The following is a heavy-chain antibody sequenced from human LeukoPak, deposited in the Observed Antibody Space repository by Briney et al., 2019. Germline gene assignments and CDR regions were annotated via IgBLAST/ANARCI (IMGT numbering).Heavy chain of an antibody. Sequence: ASVKVSCKASGYTFTSYDINWVRQATGQGLEWMGWMNPNSGNTGYAQKFQGRVTITRNTSISTAHMELSSLRSEDTAVYYCARVGGGLYSSSNYMDVWGKGTTVTVSS. D-gene: IGHD6-6*01. CDR3: ARVGGGLYSSSNYMDV. J-gene: IGHJ6*03. CDR1: GYTFTSYD. V-gene: IGHV1-8*03. CDR2: MNPNSGNT.